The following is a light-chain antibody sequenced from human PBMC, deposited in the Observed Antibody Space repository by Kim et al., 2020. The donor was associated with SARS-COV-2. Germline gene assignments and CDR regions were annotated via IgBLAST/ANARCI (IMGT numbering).Light chain of an antibody. J-gene: IGLJ2*01. CDR1: KLGDKY. CDR2: QDS. V-gene: IGLV3-1*01. Sequence: SYELTQPPSVSVSPGQTASITCSGDKLGDKYARWYQQKPGQSPVLVIYQDSKRPSGIPERISGSNSGNTATLTISGTQAMDEADYYCQAWDSSKVV. CDR3: QAWDSSKVV.